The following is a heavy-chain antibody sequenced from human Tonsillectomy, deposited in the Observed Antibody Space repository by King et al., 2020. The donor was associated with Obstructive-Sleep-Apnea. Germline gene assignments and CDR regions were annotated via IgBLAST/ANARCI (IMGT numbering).Heavy chain of an antibody. D-gene: IGHD5-24*01. CDR3: ARGRDVPPLGY. CDR1: GYSISSGYY. CDR2: IYHSGST. J-gene: IGHJ4*02. V-gene: IGHV4-38-2*02. Sequence: QLQESGPGLVKPSETLSLTCTVSGYSISSGYYWGWIRQPPGKGLEWIGSIYHSGSTYYNPSLKSRVTISVDTSKNQFSLKLSSVTAADTAVYYCARGRDVPPLGYWGQGTLVTVSS.